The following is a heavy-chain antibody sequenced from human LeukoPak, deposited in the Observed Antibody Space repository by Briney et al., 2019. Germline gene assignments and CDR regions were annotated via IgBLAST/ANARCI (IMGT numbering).Heavy chain of an antibody. V-gene: IGHV3-21*01. J-gene: IGHJ4*02. CDR3: ARKVPSAQSDF. Sequence: PGGSLRLSCAVSGFTFSSYSMNWVRQAPGKGLEWVSAIRGDSFWIYYADSVKGRFTISRDNAKNSLYLQMDSLRADDTAVYYCARKVPSAQSDFWGQGTLVTVSS. CDR2: IRGDSFWI. CDR1: GFTFSSYS.